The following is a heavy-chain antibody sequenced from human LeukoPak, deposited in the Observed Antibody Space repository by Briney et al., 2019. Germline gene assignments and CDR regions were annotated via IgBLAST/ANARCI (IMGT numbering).Heavy chain of an antibody. D-gene: IGHD1-26*01. J-gene: IGHJ3*02. Sequence: ASVKVSCKASGYTFTSYYMHWVRQAAGQGLEWMGIINPSGGSTSYAQKFQGRVTMTRDMSTSTVYMELSSLRSEDTAVYYCARVGELLLQEGDAFDIWGQGTMVTVSS. CDR1: GYTFTSYY. CDR2: INPSGGST. CDR3: ARVGELLLQEGDAFDI. V-gene: IGHV1-46*01.